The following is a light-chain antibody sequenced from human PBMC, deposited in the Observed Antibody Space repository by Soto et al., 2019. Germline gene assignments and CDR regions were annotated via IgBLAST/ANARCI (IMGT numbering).Light chain of an antibody. CDR1: SSDVGGYNY. J-gene: IGLJ1*01. CDR2: EVN. Sequence: QSVLTQPPSASGSPGQSVAIPCTGTSSDVGGYNYVSWCQQHSGKAPKLMIYEVNKRPSGVPDRFPGSKSGDAASLTFSGIQAENEANYFFSSDAGTGDVFGTGTKVNV. CDR3: SSDAGTGDV. V-gene: IGLV2-8*01.